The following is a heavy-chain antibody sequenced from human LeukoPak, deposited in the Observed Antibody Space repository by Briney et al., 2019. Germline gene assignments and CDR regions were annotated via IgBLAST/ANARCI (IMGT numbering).Heavy chain of an antibody. V-gene: IGHV4-34*01. J-gene: IGHJ6*03. CDR3: ASGSSSFNYYYYMDV. Sequence: SETLSLTCAVYGVSFSGYYWSWIRQPPGKGLEWIGEINHSGSTNYNPSLKSRVTISVDTSKNQFSLKLSSVTAADTAVYYCASGSSSFNYYYYMDVWGKGTTVTVSS. D-gene: IGHD6-6*01. CDR1: GVSFSGYY. CDR2: INHSGST.